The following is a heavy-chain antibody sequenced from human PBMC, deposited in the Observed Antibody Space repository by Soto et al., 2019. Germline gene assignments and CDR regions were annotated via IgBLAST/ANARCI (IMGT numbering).Heavy chain of an antibody. CDR3: ARAESGIVVLALAFEI. J-gene: IGHJ3*02. CDR2: IYYSGST. V-gene: IGHV4-31*03. CDR1: GSSISSGGYY. Sequence: YQTMSLPGSLAGSSISSGGYYWSWIRQHPGKGMEWIGYIYYSGSTYYNPSLKSRVTISVDTSKNQFSLKLSSVTAADTAVYYCARAESGIVVLALAFEIWGQETMVTVSS. D-gene: IGHD2-15*01.